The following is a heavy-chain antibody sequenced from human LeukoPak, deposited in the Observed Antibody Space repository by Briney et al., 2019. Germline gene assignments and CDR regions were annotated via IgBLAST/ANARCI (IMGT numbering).Heavy chain of an antibody. V-gene: IGHV3-7*01. CDR1: GFTFSSYS. CDR2: IKQDGSEK. Sequence: PGGSLRLSCEASGFTFSSYSMNWVRQAPGKGLEWVANIKQDGSEKYYVDSVKGRFTISRDNAMNSLSLQMNSLRAEDTAVYYCARRLWETTDFDYWGQGTLVTVSS. J-gene: IGHJ4*02. CDR3: ARRLWETTDFDY. D-gene: IGHD2-21*01.